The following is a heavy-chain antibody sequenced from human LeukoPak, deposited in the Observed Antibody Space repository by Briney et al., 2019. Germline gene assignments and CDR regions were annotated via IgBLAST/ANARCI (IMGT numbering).Heavy chain of an antibody. Sequence: SQTLSLTCTVSGGSISSGGYYWSWIRQHPGKGLEWIGYIYYSGSTYYNPSLKSRVTISVDTSKNQFSLKLSSVTAADTAVYCCARDSSGWYYFDYWGQGTLATVSS. CDR3: ARDSSGWYYFDY. J-gene: IGHJ4*02. V-gene: IGHV4-31*03. CDR2: IYYSGST. CDR1: GGSISSGGYY. D-gene: IGHD6-19*01.